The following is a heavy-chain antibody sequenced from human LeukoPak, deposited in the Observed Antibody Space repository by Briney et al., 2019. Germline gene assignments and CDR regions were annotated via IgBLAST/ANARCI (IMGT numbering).Heavy chain of an antibody. CDR3: AREVPPDGSGSHGGTIAEPYFDY. V-gene: IGHV1-69*01. Sequence: SVKVSCKASGGTFSSYAISWVRQAPGQGLEWMGGIIPIFGTANYAQKFQGRVTITADESTSTAYMELSSLRSEDTAVYYCAREVPPDGSGSHGGTIAEPYFDYWGQGTLVTVSS. CDR1: GGTFSSYA. D-gene: IGHD3-10*01. J-gene: IGHJ4*02. CDR2: IIPIFGTA.